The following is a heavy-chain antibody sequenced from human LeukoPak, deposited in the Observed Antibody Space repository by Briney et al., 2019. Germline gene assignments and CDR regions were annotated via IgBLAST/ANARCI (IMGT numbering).Heavy chain of an antibody. Sequence: PSETLSLTCTVSGGSITSYYWSWIRQPAGKGLEWIGRIYVTESTTYNPSLKSRVTISIDTSKNQFSLRLSSVTAADTAVYYCARVGGYAGYMDVWGKGTTVTISS. D-gene: IGHD5-12*01. CDR2: IYVTEST. V-gene: IGHV4-4*07. CDR1: GGSITSYY. J-gene: IGHJ6*03. CDR3: ARVGGYAGYMDV.